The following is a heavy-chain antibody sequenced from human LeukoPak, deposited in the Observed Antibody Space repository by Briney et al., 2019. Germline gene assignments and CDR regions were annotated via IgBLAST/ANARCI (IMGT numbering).Heavy chain of an antibody. D-gene: IGHD6-13*01. J-gene: IGHJ3*02. CDR2: ISSSSSYI. CDR1: GFTFSSYS. Sequence: GGSLRLSCAASGFTFSSYSMNWVRQAPGKGLEWVSSISSSSSYIYCADSVKGRFTIFRDNAKNSLYLQMNSLRAEDTAVYYCARPDEQQLVRDAFDIWGQGTMVTVSS. V-gene: IGHV3-21*01. CDR3: ARPDEQQLVRDAFDI.